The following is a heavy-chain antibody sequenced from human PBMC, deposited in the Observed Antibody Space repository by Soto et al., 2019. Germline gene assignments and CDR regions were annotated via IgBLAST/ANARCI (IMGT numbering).Heavy chain of an antibody. Sequence: SETLSLTCTVSGGSISSSSYYWGWIRQPPGKGLEWIGSIYYSGSTHYNPSLKSRVTISADTPKNQFSLKLSSVTAADTAVYYWARKEGGAAAAAPFDYGGREPLVTFS. D-gene: IGHD6-13*01. CDR1: GGSISSSSYY. CDR2: IYYSGST. CDR3: ARKEGGAAAAAPFDY. V-gene: IGHV4-39*01. J-gene: IGHJ4*02.